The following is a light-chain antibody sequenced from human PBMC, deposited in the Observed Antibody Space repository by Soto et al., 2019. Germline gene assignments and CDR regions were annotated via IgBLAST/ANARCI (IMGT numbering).Light chain of an antibody. V-gene: IGKV3-20*01. J-gene: IGKJ1*01. CDR2: VAS. Sequence: EIVLTQSPGTLSLSPGERATLSCRASQSVSNNYLAWLQQKPGQAPRLLIYVASSRATGIPDRFSGSGSGTDFTLTISRLEPEDFAVYYCHEYGSSSRTFGQGTKVEI. CDR3: HEYGSSSRT. CDR1: QSVSNNY.